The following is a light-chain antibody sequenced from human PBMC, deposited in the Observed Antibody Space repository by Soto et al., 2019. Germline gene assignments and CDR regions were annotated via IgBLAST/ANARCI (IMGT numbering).Light chain of an antibody. CDR2: DSD. V-gene: IGLV1-51*01. CDR3: GAWDGSLSVVL. CDR1: SANIGTNY. Sequence: QSVLTQPPSVSAAPGQKVTISCSGSSANIGTNYVSWYQQFPGTAPKLVIYDSDRRPSEIPDRFSGSKSGTSATLDITGLQNGDEADYYCGAWDGSLSVVLFGGGTKLTVL. J-gene: IGLJ2*01.